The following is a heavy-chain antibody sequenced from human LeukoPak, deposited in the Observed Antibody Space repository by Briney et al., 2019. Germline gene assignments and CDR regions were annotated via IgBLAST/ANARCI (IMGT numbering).Heavy chain of an antibody. V-gene: IGHV1-2*02. CDR2: INPNSGRT. D-gene: IGHD2/OR15-2a*01. J-gene: IGHJ5*02. CDR3: ARPLGSLKEYWWFDP. Sequence: ASVKVSCKASGYSFSDFYIHWLRQAPGQGLEWLGWINPNSGRTNFAQYFQGRVTMTRDTSTSTVYMELSSLRSDDTAVYYCARPLGSLKEYWWFDPWGQGTLVTVSS. CDR1: GYSFSDFY.